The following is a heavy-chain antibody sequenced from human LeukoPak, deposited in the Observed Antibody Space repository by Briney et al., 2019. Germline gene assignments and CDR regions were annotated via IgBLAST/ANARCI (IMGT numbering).Heavy chain of an antibody. CDR1: GFTFSSYW. D-gene: IGHD3-10*02. CDR3: VRDMFGGRDY. Sequence: GGSLRLSCAASGFTFSSYWMHWVRQVPGKGLVWVSRINEDGSATSNADSVKGRFTISRDNAKNALYLQMNSLRAEDTAVYYCVRDMFGGRDYRGQGTLVTVSS. J-gene: IGHJ4*02. V-gene: IGHV3-74*01. CDR2: INEDGSAT.